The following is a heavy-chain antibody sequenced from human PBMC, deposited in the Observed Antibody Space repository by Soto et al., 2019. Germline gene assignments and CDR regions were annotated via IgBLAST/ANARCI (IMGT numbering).Heavy chain of an antibody. CDR3: AKGEYHYDSSGYYRHYYFDY. CDR2: IIPIFGTA. D-gene: IGHD3-22*01. Sequence: SVKVSCKASGGTFSSYAISWVRQAPGQGLEWMGGIIPIFGTANYAQKFQGRVPITADESTSTAYMELSSLRSEDTAVYYCAKGEYHYDSSGYYRHYYFDYWGQGTLVTVSS. V-gene: IGHV1-69*13. J-gene: IGHJ4*02. CDR1: GGTFSSYA.